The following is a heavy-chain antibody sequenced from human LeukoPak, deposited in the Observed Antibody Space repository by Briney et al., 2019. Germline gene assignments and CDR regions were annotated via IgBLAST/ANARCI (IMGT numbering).Heavy chain of an antibody. CDR2: ISGSGGST. D-gene: IGHD1-26*01. CDR1: GFTFSSYE. J-gene: IGHJ5*02. CDR3: AKDYRQSGSGSANAGWFDP. V-gene: IGHV3-23*01. Sequence: TGGSLRLSCAASGFTFSSYEMNWVRQAPGKGLEWVSAISGSGGSTYYADSVRGRFTISRDNSKNTLYLQMNSLRAEDTAVYYCAKDYRQSGSGSANAGWFDPWGQGTLVTVSS.